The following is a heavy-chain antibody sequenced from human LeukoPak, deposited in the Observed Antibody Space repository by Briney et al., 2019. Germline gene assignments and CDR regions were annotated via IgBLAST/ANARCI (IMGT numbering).Heavy chain of an antibody. V-gene: IGHV4-59*01. Sequence: SETLSLTCTVSGGSISSYYWSWIRQPPGKGLEWIGYIYYSGSTNFNPSLKSRVTISVDTSKNQLSLKLSSVTAADTAVYYCARTGGPTYKSSWFIWGQGTMVTVSS. CDR2: IYYSGST. J-gene: IGHJ3*02. CDR3: ARTGGPTYKSSWFI. D-gene: IGHD6-13*01. CDR1: GGSISSYY.